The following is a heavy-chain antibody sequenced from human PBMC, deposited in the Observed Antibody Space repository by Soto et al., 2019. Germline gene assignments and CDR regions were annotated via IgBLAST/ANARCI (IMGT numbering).Heavy chain of an antibody. CDR2: IYSGGST. J-gene: IGHJ6*02. D-gene: IGHD3-22*01. CDR3: ARGNSSGYYPHYHFYALDA. CDR1: GFTVSNNY. V-gene: IGHV3-53*01. Sequence: GGSLRLSCAASGFTVSNNYMSWVRQAPGKGLEWVSVIYSGGSTYHADSVKGRFTTSRDNSKNTVYLQMNNLRVEDTAVYYCARGNSSGYYPHYHFYALDAWGQGTTVTVSS.